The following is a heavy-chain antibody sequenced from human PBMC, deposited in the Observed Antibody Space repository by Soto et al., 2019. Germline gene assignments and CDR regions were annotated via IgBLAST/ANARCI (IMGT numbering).Heavy chain of an antibody. V-gene: IGHV1-18*01. J-gene: IGHJ6*02. CDR3: ARDGGKQVWVGARSPVDV. D-gene: IGHD3-10*01. Sequence: QVQVVQSGPEVKKPGASVMVSCKASGYTFTSYGISWVRQAPGQGLEWMGWISGDNGQTTYGQKFRGRVTMTTDTVTNTSNREPKSVRCDVTCVYKWARDGGKQVWVGARSPVDVWGQGTTVTVSS. CDR1: GYTFTSYG. CDR2: ISGDNGQT.